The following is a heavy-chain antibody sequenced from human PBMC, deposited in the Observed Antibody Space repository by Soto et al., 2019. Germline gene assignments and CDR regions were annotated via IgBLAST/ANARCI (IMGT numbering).Heavy chain of an antibody. J-gene: IGHJ5*02. Sequence: GGSLRLSCAASGFTFSSYGMHWVRQAPGKGLEWVAVISYDGSNKYYADSVKGRFTISRDNSKNTVYLQMNSLRAEDTAVYYCAKDLPWFDPWGQGTLVTVSS. CDR3: AKDLPWFDP. V-gene: IGHV3-30*18. CDR2: ISYDGSNK. CDR1: GFTFSSYG.